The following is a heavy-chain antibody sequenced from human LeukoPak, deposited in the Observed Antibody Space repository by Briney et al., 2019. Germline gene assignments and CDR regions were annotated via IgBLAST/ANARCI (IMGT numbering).Heavy chain of an antibody. D-gene: IGHD3-16*02. CDR1: GGTFSSYA. V-gene: IGHV1-69*05. CDR2: IIPIFGTA. J-gene: IGHJ4*02. Sequence: SVKVSCKASGGTFSSYAISWVRQAPGQGLEWMGGIIPIFGTANYAQKFQGRVTITTDEFTSTAYMELSSLRSEDTAVYYCAREKLRLGELSYLGYWGQGTLVTVSS. CDR3: AREKLRLGELSYLGY.